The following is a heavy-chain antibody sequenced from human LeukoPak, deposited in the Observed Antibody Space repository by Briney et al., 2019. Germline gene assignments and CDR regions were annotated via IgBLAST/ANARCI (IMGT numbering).Heavy chain of an antibody. V-gene: IGHV4-59*01. CDR2: INYSGST. CDR1: GGSIKNSY. D-gene: IGHD1-7*01. CDR3: ARENLFYYYMDV. Sequence: SESLSLTCTVSGGSIKNSYWSRIRQPPGKGLEWIGYINYSGSTNYNPSLKSRVTISVDTSKNQFSLKLSSVTAADTAVYYCARENLFYYYMDVWGKGTTVTVSS. J-gene: IGHJ6*03.